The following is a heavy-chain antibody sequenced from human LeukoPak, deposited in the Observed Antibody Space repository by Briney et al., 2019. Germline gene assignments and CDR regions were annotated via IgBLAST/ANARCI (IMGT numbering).Heavy chain of an antibody. CDR2: IRYDGSNK. CDR1: GFTFSSYG. V-gene: IGHV3-30*02. Sequence: PGGSLRLSCAASGFTFSSYGMHWVRRAPGKGLEWVAFIRYDGSNKYYADSVKGRFTISRDNSKNTLYLQMNSLRAEDTAVYYCAKDSTPDYYDSSGYFDYWGQGTLVTVSS. D-gene: IGHD3-22*01. CDR3: AKDSTPDYYDSSGYFDY. J-gene: IGHJ4*02.